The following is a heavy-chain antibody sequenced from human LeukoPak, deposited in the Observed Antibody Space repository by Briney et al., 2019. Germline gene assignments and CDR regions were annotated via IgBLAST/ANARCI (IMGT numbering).Heavy chain of an antibody. CDR2: IYPGGSET. D-gene: IGHD4-17*01. J-gene: IGHJ4*02. Sequence: GASLQISCKGSGYSFTNYWIGWVRRMPGKGLEWMGNIYPGGSETRYSPSFQGQVTISVDKSTTTAYLQWSRLKASDTAMYYCARLTSVTLPFDFWGQGTLVTVSS. V-gene: IGHV5-51*01. CDR3: ARLTSVTLPFDF. CDR1: GYSFTNYW.